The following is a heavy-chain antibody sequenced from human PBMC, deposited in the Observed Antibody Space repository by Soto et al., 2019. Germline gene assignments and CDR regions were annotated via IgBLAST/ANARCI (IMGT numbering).Heavy chain of an antibody. CDR1: GDSISSGSYY. CDR3: PRPIAMAGSGYDY. V-gene: IGHV4-39*01. D-gene: IGHD6-19*01. J-gene: IGHJ4*02. CDR2: LYYSGRT. Sequence: QLQLQESGPGLVKPSETLSLTCTVSGDSISSGSYYWGWIRQPPGKGLEWIGSLYYSGRTYYNPSLRGRAPNPVAPPKNQSPLTRPSVTAPAPAGYYGPRPIAMAGSGYDYWAREPWSPSPQ.